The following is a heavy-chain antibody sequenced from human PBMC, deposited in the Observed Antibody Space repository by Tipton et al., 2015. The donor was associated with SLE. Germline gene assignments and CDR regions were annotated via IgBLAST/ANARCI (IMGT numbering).Heavy chain of an antibody. CDR2: INHSGST. CDR1: GGSFSGYY. J-gene: IGHJ2*01. D-gene: IGHD3-10*01. V-gene: IGHV4-34*01. CDR3: ALSRGISMVRGVSVPWYLDL. Sequence: LRLSCAVYGGSFSGYYWSWIRQPPGKGLEWIGEINHSGSTNYNPSLKSRVTISVDTSKNQFSLKLSSVTAADTAVYYCALSRGISMVRGVSVPWYLDLWGRGTLVTVSS.